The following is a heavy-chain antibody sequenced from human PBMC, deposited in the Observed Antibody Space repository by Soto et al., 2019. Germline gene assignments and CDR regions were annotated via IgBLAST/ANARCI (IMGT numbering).Heavy chain of an antibody. V-gene: IGHV3-73*01. CDR1: GSSFSGSA. Sequence: GGSLRLSCAASGSSFSGSAMHWVRQASGKGLEWVGRIRSKANNYATEYAASVNGRFTISRDDSKNTAYLQMNSLKTEDTAVYYCSRLVGATSSFDYWGQGTLVTVSS. J-gene: IGHJ4*02. CDR3: SRLVGATSSFDY. CDR2: IRSKANNYAT. D-gene: IGHD1-26*01.